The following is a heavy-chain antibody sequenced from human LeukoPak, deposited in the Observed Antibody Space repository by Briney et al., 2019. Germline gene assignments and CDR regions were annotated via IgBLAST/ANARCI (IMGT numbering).Heavy chain of an antibody. CDR2: IWYDGSNT. D-gene: IGHD3-10*01. CDR1: GFSFSGYG. J-gene: IGHJ4*02. V-gene: IGHV3-33*01. Sequence: GGSLRLSCAASGFSFSGYGMHWVRQAPGKGLDWVAVIWYDGSNTYYADSVKGRFTISRDNSKNTLYLQMNSLTAEDTAVYFCARGISSGGYIDSWGQGSLVTVSS. CDR3: ARGISSGGYIDS.